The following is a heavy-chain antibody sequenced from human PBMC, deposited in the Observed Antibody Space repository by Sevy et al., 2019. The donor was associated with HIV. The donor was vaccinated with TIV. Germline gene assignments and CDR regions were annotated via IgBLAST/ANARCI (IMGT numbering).Heavy chain of an antibody. V-gene: IGHV3-7*01. D-gene: IGHD1-26*01. CDR2: INQGGSEE. Sequence: GGSLRLSCAASGFTFSRFWMSWVRQAPGKGLEWVANINQGGSEEYYVDSVKGRFTISRDTAKNSLYLQMNSLRAEDTAVYYCAGGSSAWYDYYYYMDVWGKGTTVTVSS. CDR3: AGGSSAWYDYYYYMDV. J-gene: IGHJ6*03. CDR1: GFTFSRFW.